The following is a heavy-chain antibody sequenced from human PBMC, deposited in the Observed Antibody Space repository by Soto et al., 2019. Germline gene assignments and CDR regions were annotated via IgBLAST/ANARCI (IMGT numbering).Heavy chain of an antibody. D-gene: IGHD3-22*01. CDR2: IRSKAYGGTT. Sequence: GSLRLSCTASGFTFGDYAMSWFRQAPGKGLEWVGFIRSKAYGGTTEYAASVKGRFTISRDDSKSIAYLQMNSLKTEDTAVYYCTRNRAVRDSSGYNDYWGQGTLVTVSS. CDR1: GFTFGDYA. V-gene: IGHV3-49*03. J-gene: IGHJ4*02. CDR3: TRNRAVRDSSGYNDY.